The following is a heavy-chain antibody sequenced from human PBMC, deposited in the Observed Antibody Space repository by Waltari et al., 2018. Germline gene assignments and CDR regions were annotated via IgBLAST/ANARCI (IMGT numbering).Heavy chain of an antibody. CDR1: GYSFNSYW. Sequence: EVPLVQSGAEVKKPGESLKISCKGSGYSFNSYWIGWVRPMPGKGLEWMAIIYPGDSDSRYSPPFQGQVTISVDKSINTAYLQWNNLKTSDSAIYYCARLEVMATGKYYFDYWGQGTLVTVSS. CDR2: IYPGDSDS. D-gene: IGHD2-21*01. J-gene: IGHJ4*02. V-gene: IGHV5-51*01. CDR3: ARLEVMATGKYYFDY.